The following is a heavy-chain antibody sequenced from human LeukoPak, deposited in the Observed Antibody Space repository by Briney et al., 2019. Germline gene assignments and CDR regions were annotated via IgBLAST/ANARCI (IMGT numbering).Heavy chain of an antibody. V-gene: IGHV4-4*07. CDR1: GGSISSYY. J-gene: IGHJ6*02. CDR3: AREGEIVVVPAARYYYYHYGVDV. Sequence: SETLSLTCTVSGGSISSYYWSWIRQPAGKGLEWIGRIYTSGSTNYNPSLKSRVTMSVDTSKNQFSLKLSSVTAADTAVYYCAREGEIVVVPAARYYYYHYGVDVWGQGTTVTVSS. D-gene: IGHD2-2*01. CDR2: IYTSGST.